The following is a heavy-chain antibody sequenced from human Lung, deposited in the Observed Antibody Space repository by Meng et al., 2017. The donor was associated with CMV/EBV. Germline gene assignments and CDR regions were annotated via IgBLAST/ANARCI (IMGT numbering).Heavy chain of an antibody. Sequence: ASVXVSCKASGYRFTDHYFHWVRQAPGQGLEWMGWIYPNSGGTHYAQKFQGGLTVTRDTSISTGYMELSSLGSDDTAVYYCARDNDWGPDYWGQGTLVTVSS. V-gene: IGHV1-2*02. CDR1: GYRFTDHY. CDR3: ARDNDWGPDY. D-gene: IGHD7-27*01. CDR2: IYPNSGGT. J-gene: IGHJ4*02.